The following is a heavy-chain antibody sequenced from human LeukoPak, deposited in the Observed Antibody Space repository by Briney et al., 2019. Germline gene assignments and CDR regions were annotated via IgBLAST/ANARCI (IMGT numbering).Heavy chain of an antibody. J-gene: IGHJ4*02. Sequence: GGSLRLSCAASGFTFSSYEMNWVRQAPGKGLEWVSYISSSGSTIYYADSVKGRFTISRDNAKNSLYLQMNSLRAEDTAVYYCARDTPMYYGSGSYYNWPEFDYWGQGTLVTVSS. D-gene: IGHD3-10*01. CDR2: ISSSGSTI. CDR1: GFTFSSYE. CDR3: ARDTPMYYGSGSYYNWPEFDY. V-gene: IGHV3-48*03.